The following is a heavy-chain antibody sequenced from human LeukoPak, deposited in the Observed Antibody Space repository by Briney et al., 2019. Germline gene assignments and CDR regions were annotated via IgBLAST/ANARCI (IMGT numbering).Heavy chain of an antibody. J-gene: IGHJ3*01. V-gene: IGHV4-59*01. D-gene: IGHD3-16*01. CDR2: IYDSRNT. CDR3: ARAYDDA. Sequence: SETLPLTCTVSGDSISNYWSWIRQPPGKGLEWIGYIYDSRNTNYNPSLKSRVTISIDTSKNQFSLKLRSVTAADTAVYYCARAYDDAWGQGKMVTVSS. CDR1: GDSISNY.